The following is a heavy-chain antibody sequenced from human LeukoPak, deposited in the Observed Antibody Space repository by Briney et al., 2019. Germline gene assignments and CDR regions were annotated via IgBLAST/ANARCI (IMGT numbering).Heavy chain of an antibody. Sequence: ASVKVSCKASGYTFTSYGISWVRQAPGQGLEWMGWISAYNGNTNYAQKLQGRGTMTTDTSTSTAYMELRSLRSDDTAVYYCARDSGYGDSYRLFDIWGQGTMVTVSS. D-gene: IGHD4-17*01. J-gene: IGHJ3*02. CDR1: GYTFTSYG. CDR2: ISAYNGNT. V-gene: IGHV1-18*01. CDR3: ARDSGYGDSYRLFDI.